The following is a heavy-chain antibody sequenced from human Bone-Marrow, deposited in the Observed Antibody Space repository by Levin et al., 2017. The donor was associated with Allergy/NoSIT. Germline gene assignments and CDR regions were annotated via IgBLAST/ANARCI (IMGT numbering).Heavy chain of an antibody. Sequence: GESLKISCEVSGSTFSDDYMSWIRQAPGKGLEWLSYISDSGNSKYYADSVKGRFTISRDNAKNSLFLQMNALRAEDTAVYYCARDCSRVTEYWGQGTPVTVSS. D-gene: IGHD4-23*01. V-gene: IGHV3-11*01. CDR1: GSTFSDDY. CDR3: ARDCSRVTEY. J-gene: IGHJ4*02. CDR2: ISDSGNSK.